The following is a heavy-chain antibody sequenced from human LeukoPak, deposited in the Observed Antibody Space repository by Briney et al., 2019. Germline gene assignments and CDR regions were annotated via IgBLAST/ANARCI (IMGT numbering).Heavy chain of an antibody. V-gene: IGHV3-64D*06. CDR1: GFTSSRYA. J-gene: IGHJ4*02. CDR2: ISSNGGST. Sequence: RPGGSLRLSCSASGFTSSRYAMHWVRQAPGKGLEYVSAISSNGGSTYYADSVKGRFTISRDNSKNTLYLQMSSLRAEDTAVYYCVKDGSGSYYTYYFDYWGQGTLVTVSS. CDR3: VKDGSGSYYTYYFDY. D-gene: IGHD3-10*01.